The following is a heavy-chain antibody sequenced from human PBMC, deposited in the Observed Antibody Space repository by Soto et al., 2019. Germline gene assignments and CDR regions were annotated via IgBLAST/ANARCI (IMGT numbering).Heavy chain of an antibody. CDR1: GFTFSAYW. J-gene: IGHJ4*02. CDR2: INSDGSIT. V-gene: IGHV3-74*01. Sequence: EVQLVESGGGLVQPGGSLRLSCAASGFTFSAYWMDWVRQAPGKGLVWVSRINSDGSITSYADSVKGRFTISRDNAKNTLYVQMNSLRDEDTDLYHCARDALGAIPGYWGQGTLVAVSS. CDR3: ARDALGAIPGY. D-gene: IGHD1-26*01.